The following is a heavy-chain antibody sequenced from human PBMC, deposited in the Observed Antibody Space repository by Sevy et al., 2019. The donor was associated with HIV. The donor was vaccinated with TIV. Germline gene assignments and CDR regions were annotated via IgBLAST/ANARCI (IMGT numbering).Heavy chain of an antibody. D-gene: IGHD2-15*01. Sequence: GGSLRLSCAASGFTFSNAWMSWVRQAPGKGLEWVGRIKSKTDGGETDNAAPVKGRFTISRDDSKTTLKLQMNSLKTEDTAVYYGTTELFRGGGSCARRNGCPIFDYWGQGTLVTVSS. V-gene: IGHV3-15*01. CDR2: IKSKTDGGET. J-gene: IGHJ4*02. CDR3: TTELFRGGGSCARRNGCPIFDY. CDR1: GFTFSNAW.